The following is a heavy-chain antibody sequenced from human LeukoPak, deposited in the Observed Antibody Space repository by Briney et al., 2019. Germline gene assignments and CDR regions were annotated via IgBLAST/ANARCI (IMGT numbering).Heavy chain of an antibody. CDR2: IKEDASDR. CDR3: PRSPFISGWSPLYFDP. D-gene: IGHD6-19*01. Sequence: PGGSLRLSCTASEFTFSNYWMTSVRQAPGKGPEWVANIKEDASDRYYVDSVKGRFTISRDNAKKSVYLQMNSLRADDTVVYSSPRSPFISGWSPLYFDPWAQGTLVTVSS. V-gene: IGHV3-7*01. CDR1: EFTFSNYW. J-gene: IGHJ5*02.